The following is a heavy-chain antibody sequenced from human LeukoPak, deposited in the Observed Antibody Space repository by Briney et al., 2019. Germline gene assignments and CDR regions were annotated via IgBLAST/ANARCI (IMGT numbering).Heavy chain of an antibody. J-gene: IGHJ5*02. CDR1: GYRFTSYW. D-gene: IGHD3-3*02. V-gene: IGHV5-51*01. CDR3: ARSPSNTWCDN. CDR2: IYPDDSDT. Sequence: GESLKISCKGSGYRFTSYWIGWVRQMPGKGLEWMGIIYPDDSDTRYSPSFQGQATISVDKSISTAYLQWSSLKASDTAMYYCARSPSNTWCDNWGQGTLVTVSS.